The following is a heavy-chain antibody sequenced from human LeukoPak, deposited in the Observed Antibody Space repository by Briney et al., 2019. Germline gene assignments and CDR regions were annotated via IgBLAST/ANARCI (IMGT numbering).Heavy chain of an antibody. D-gene: IGHD4-17*01. V-gene: IGHV3-30*02. CDR1: GFTVTTNY. CDR3: ARGYGDYVDAFDI. CDR2: IHYDGTES. Sequence: PGGSLRLSCAVSGFTVTTNYMSWVRQAPGKGLEWVAFIHYDGTESFYADSVKGRFTISRDNAKNTLYLQMNSLRAEDTAVYYCARGYGDYVDAFDIWGQGTMVTVSS. J-gene: IGHJ3*02.